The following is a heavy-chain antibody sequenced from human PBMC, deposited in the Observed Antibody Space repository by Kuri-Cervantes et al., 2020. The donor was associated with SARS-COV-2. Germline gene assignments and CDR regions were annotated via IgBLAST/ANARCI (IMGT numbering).Heavy chain of an antibody. Sequence: GESLKLSCAASGFTFSSYSMNWVRQAPGKGLEWVSYISSSSSTIYYADSVKGRFTISRDNAKNSLYLQMNSLRAEDTAVYYCASLHDAFDIWGQGTMVTVSS. CDR3: ASLHDAFDI. CDR2: ISSSSSTI. CDR1: GFTFSSYS. V-gene: IGHV3-48*01. J-gene: IGHJ3*02.